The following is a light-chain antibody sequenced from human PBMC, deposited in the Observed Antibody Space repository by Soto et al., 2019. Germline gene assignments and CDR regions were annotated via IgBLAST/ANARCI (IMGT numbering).Light chain of an antibody. CDR1: QTVRNNY. V-gene: IGKV3-20*01. CDR3: EQFSSYPLS. Sequence: EFMWTHSARTLSLSPCEIATLSFSASQTVRNNYLAWYQQKPGQAPRLLIYDASSRATGIPDRFSGGGSGTDFTLTISRLEPEDFAVYYCEQFSSYPLSFGGGTKVDIK. CDR2: DAS. J-gene: IGKJ4*01.